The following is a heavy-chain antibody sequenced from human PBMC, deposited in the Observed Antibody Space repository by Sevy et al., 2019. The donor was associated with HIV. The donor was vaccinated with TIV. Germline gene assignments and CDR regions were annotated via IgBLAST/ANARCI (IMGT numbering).Heavy chain of an antibody. CDR2: MYHSGST. V-gene: IGHV4-38-2*02. CDR3: ARDQADYGDNIYYWFDP. D-gene: IGHD4-17*01. J-gene: IGHJ5*02. CDR1: GDSISSAYY. Sequence: SETLSLTCTVSGDSISSAYYWGWIRQPPGKGLERIGSMYHSGSTYYNPSLKSRVTISVDTSKNQFSLKLSSVTAADTAVYYCARDQADYGDNIYYWFDPWGQGTLVTVSS.